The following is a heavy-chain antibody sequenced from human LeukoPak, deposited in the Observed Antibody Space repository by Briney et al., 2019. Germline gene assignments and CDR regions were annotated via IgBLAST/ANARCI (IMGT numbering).Heavy chain of an antibody. D-gene: IGHD3-10*01. CDR2: IKSDGSIT. J-gene: IGHJ5*02. CDR3: VWLGALARFDP. V-gene: IGHV3-74*01. CDR1: GFTFSNYW. Sequence: GGSLRLSCAASGFTFSNYWMHWVRQAPGKGLEWVSRIKSDGSITSYADAVKGRFTISRDNAKSTLYLQMNSLRAEDTAVYYCVWLGALARFDPWGQGTLVTVSS.